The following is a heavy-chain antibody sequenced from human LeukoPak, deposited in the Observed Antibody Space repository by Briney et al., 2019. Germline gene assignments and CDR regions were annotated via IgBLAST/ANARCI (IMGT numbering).Heavy chain of an antibody. D-gene: IGHD4-17*01. CDR2: IIPIFGTA. CDR1: GGTFSSYA. V-gene: IGHV1-69*13. J-gene: IGHJ4*02. Sequence: ASVKVSCKASGGTFSSYAISWVRQAPGQGLEWMGGIIPIFGTANYAQKFQGRVTITADESTSTAYMELSSLRSEDTAVYYCARDLGSTVTTSGSGLTSGEDYWGQGTLVTVSS. CDR3: ARDLGSTVTTSGSGLTSGEDY.